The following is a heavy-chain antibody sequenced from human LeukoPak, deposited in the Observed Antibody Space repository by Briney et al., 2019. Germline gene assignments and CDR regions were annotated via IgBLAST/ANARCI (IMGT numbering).Heavy chain of an antibody. CDR3: GAPPGYCGSSSCSNVAYDI. J-gene: IGHJ3*02. Sequence: GGSLRLSCAASGFTFSTYGIHWVRQAPGQGLEWVAFIRYDGTNKYYADSVKGRFTISRDNSKNTLYLQMNSLRSEDTAVYYCGAPPGYCGSSSCSNVAYDIWGQGTMVTVSS. CDR2: IRYDGTNK. V-gene: IGHV3-30*02. D-gene: IGHD2-2*03. CDR1: GFTFSTYG.